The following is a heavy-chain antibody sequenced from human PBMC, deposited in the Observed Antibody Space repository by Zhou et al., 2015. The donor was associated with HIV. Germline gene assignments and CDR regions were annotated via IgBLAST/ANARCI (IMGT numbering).Heavy chain of an antibody. D-gene: IGHD3-10*01. CDR2: INLYQGDK. CDR3: ARVVLINNLRGGHFDN. V-gene: IGHV1-18*01. CDR1: GYSFSNYG. J-gene: IGHJ4*02. Sequence: QVQLAQSGPELKRPGASVKVSCKASGYSFSNYGIAWVRQARGQGLEWMGWINLYQGDKNYAENFQGRVTLTKDTSTATVFMELRTLTSDDTVVYFCARVVLINNLRGGHFDNWGQGTLVTVSS.